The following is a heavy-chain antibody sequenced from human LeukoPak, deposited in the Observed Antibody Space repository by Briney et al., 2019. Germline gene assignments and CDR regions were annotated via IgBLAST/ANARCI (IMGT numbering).Heavy chain of an antibody. CDR3: ARCPPRVVQQLPRYFDY. CDR2: ISAYNGNT. CDR1: GYTFTSSG. V-gene: IGHV1-18*01. Sequence: PWASVKVSCKASGYTFTSSGISWVRQAPGQGREWMGWISAYNGNTNYAQKLQGRVTMTTDTSTSTAYMELRSLRSDDTAVYYCARCPPRVVQQLPRYFDYWGQGTLVTVSS. J-gene: IGHJ4*02. D-gene: IGHD6-13*01.